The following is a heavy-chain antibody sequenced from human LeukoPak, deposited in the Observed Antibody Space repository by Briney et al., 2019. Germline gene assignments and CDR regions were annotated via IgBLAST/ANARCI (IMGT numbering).Heavy chain of an antibody. J-gene: IGHJ4*02. Sequence: ASLKVSCKASGYTFTGYYMHWVRQAPGQGLEWMGWINPNSGGTNYAQKFQGRVTMTRDTSISTAYMELSRLRSDDTAVYYCARDYYDSSGSRSYWGQGTLVTVSS. V-gene: IGHV1-2*02. CDR1: GYTFTGYY. CDR3: ARDYYDSSGSRSY. D-gene: IGHD3-22*01. CDR2: INPNSGGT.